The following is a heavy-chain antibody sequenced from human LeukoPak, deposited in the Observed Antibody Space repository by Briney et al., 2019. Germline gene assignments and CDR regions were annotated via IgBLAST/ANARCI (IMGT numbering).Heavy chain of an antibody. Sequence: SLTLSCTVYGFTIATIAISWVRQAPGKGLEWVGFIRSKAYGGTTEYAASVKGRFTISRDDSKSIAYLKMNSLKTEDSAVYYCARCGRFWSGYYWRLGDYYGIDVWGQGTTVTVSS. V-gene: IGHV3-49*04. J-gene: IGHJ6*02. CDR2: IRSKAYGGTT. CDR3: ARCGRFWSGYYWRLGDYYGIDV. CDR1: GFTIATIA. D-gene: IGHD3-3*01.